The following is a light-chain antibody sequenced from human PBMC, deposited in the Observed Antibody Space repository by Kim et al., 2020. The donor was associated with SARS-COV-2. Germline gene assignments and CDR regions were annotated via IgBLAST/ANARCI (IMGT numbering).Light chain of an antibody. CDR1: KLGDKF. CDR3: QAWDSNTAWV. CDR2: QDT. J-gene: IGLJ3*02. V-gene: IGLV3-1*01. Sequence: SYELTQPPSVSVSPGQTASITCSGDKLGDKFACWYQQKPGQSPVLVIYQDTKRPSGIPERFSGSNSGNTATLTISGTQPMDEADYYCQAWDSNTAWVFGG.